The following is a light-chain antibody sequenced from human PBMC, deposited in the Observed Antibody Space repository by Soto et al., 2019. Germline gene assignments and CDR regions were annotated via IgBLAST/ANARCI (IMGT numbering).Light chain of an antibody. CDR3: QQYNNCSPLT. V-gene: IGKV3-15*01. CDR1: QSVSGN. Sequence: EIVMTQSPATLSASPGERATLSCRASQSVSGNLAWYQQKPGQAPRLLIYGASTRATGIPARFSGSGSGTEFTITISSLQSADFAVYYCQQYNNCSPLTFGGGTKVEIK. J-gene: IGKJ4*01. CDR2: GAS.